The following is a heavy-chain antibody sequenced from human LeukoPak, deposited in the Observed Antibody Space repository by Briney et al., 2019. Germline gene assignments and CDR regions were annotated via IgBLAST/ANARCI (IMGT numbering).Heavy chain of an antibody. D-gene: IGHD3-22*01. Sequence: SETLSLTCTVSGGSISSSSYYWGWIRQPPGKGLEWIGSIYYSGTTYYNPSLKSRVTISVDTSKSQFSLKLSSVTAADTAVYYCARLPTRYYDSSGWGARNWFDPWGQGTLVTVSS. CDR3: ARLPTRYYDSSGWGARNWFDP. V-gene: IGHV4-39*01. CDR2: IYYSGTT. CDR1: GGSISSSSYY. J-gene: IGHJ5*02.